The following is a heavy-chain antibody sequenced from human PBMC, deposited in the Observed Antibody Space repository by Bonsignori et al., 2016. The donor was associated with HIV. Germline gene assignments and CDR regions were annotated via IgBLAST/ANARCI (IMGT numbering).Heavy chain of an antibody. D-gene: IGHD3-22*01. CDR3: ARGYYYDSSGSFAFDI. Sequence: WVRQAPGQGLEWMGWINPNSGGTNYAQKFQGRVTMTRDTSISTAYMELSRLRSDDTAVYYCARGYYYDSSGSFAFDIWGQGTMVTVSS. V-gene: IGHV1-2*02. CDR2: INPNSGGT. J-gene: IGHJ3*02.